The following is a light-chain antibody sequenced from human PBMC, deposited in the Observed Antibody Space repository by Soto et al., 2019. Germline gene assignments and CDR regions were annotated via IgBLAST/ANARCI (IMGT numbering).Light chain of an antibody. V-gene: IGLV2-14*01. CDR2: DVN. J-gene: IGLJ2*01. CDR3: SSYSSSSTL. Sequence: QCVLTQPASASGSPGQSITISCTGSSSDVGGYDYVSWYQQHPGKAPKLIIYDVNNRPSGVSNRFSGSKSANTASLTISGLQAEDEADYYCSSYSSSSTLFGGGTKVTVL. CDR1: SSDVGGYDY.